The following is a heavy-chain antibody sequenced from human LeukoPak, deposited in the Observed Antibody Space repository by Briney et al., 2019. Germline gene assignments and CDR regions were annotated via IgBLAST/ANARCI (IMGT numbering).Heavy chain of an antibody. D-gene: IGHD2-2*01. J-gene: IGHJ4*02. CDR3: AKDRYCSRTSCYPPEGLDY. CDR2: IRGSGIST. V-gene: IGHV3-23*01. CDR1: GFTFGSYA. Sequence: GGSLRLSCAASGFTFGSYAMSWVRQAPGKGLEWVSAIRGSGISTYYTDSVKGRFTISRDNSKNTLYLQMNSLRAEDTAVFYCAKDRYCSRTSCYPPEGLDYWGQGTLVTVSS.